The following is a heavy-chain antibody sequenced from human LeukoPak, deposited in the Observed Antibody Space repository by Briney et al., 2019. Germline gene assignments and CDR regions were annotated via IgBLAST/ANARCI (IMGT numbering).Heavy chain of an antibody. CDR3: ARLFAEEQIDY. CDR1: GGSISSSRYY. D-gene: IGHD1/OR15-1a*01. J-gene: IGHJ4*02. CDR2: IFYSGST. V-gene: IGHV4-39*01. Sequence: KRSDTLSLTCSVSGGSISSSRYYWGWIRQPPGMVLEWIGSIFYSGSTYYNPSLKSRVTMSVDTSKNQFSLNLSSVTAADTAVYYCARLFAEEQIDYWGQGALVTVSS.